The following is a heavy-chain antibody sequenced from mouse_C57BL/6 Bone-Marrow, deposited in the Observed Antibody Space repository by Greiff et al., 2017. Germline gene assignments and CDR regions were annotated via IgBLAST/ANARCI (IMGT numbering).Heavy chain of an antibody. CDR2: INPSSGYT. D-gene: IGHD2-2*01. Sequence: VKLQQSGAELARPGASVKMSCKASGYTFTSYTMHWVKQRPGQGLEWIGYINPSSGYTKYNQKFKDKATLTADKSSSTAYMQLSSLTSEDSAVYYCARKARLWFFDYWGQGTTLTVSS. J-gene: IGHJ2*01. CDR3: ARKARLWFFDY. V-gene: IGHV1-4*01. CDR1: GYTFTSYT.